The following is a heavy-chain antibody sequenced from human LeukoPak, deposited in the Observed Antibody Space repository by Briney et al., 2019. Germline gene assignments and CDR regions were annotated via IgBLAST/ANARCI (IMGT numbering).Heavy chain of an antibody. Sequence: GGSLRLSCAASGFTFSNYNMSWVRQAPGKGLEWVSYISSSGGIIYYADSVKGRFTISRDNAKNSLYLQMDSLRVEDTAVYYCATDFNKGFDPWGQGTLVTVSS. V-gene: IGHV3-48*04. D-gene: IGHD1/OR15-1a*01. CDR2: ISSSGGII. CDR3: ATDFNKGFDP. CDR1: GFTFSNYN. J-gene: IGHJ5*02.